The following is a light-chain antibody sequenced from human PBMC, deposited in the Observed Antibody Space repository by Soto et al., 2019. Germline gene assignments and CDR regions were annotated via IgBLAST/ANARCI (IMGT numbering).Light chain of an antibody. CDR3: QQANSFRT. CDR1: QGISNW. J-gene: IGKJ1*01. CDR2: SAS. V-gene: IGKV1-12*01. Sequence: DIQMTKSPSSVSASVGDRVTITCRASQGISNWLAWYQQKPGKAPKLLIYSASNLQSGVPSRFSGSGSGTDFTLTISSLQPEDFATYYCQQANSFRTFGQGTKVDIX.